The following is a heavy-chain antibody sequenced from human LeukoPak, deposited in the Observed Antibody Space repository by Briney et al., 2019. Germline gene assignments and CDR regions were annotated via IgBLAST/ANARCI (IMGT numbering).Heavy chain of an antibody. CDR2: IIPIYGRA. CDR3: AGFFYDNSNAAFDI. V-gene: IGHV1-69*01. J-gene: IGHJ3*02. D-gene: IGHD3-22*01. CDR1: GGTFSNYDFTFTCYA. Sequence: GSSVKVSCKATGGTFSNYDFTFTCYAITWVRQAPGQGLEWMGGIIPIYGRADYPQKFQGRVTITADESTRTLTMQLSSLSSEDTAVYYCAGFFYDNSNAAFDIWGQGTVVTVS.